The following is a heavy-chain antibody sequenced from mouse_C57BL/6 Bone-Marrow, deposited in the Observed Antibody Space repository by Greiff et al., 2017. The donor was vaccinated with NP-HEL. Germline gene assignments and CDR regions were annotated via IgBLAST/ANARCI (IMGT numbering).Heavy chain of an antibody. J-gene: IGHJ3*01. CDR1: GFNIKDDY. D-gene: IGHD1-1*01. V-gene: IGHV14-4*01. CDR2: IDPENGDT. CDR3: TYYGSSWFAY. Sequence: EVQLQQSGAELVRPGASVKLSCTASGFNIKDDYMHWVKQRPEQGLEWIGWIDPENGDTEYASKFQGKATITADTSSNTAYLQLSSLTSEDTAVYYCTYYGSSWFAYWGQVTLVTVSA.